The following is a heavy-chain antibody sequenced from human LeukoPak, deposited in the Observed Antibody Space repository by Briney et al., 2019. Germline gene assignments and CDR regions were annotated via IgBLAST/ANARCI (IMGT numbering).Heavy chain of an antibody. CDR1: GGSFSGYY. V-gene: IGHV4-34*01. CDR2: INHSGST. J-gene: IGHJ5*02. Sequence: PSETLSLTCAVYGGSFSGYYWSWIRQPPGKGLEWIGEINHSGSTNYNPSPKSRVTISVDTSKNQFSLKLSSVTAADTAVYYCARRVVVAANWFDPWGQGTLVTVSS. D-gene: IGHD2-15*01. CDR3: ARRVVVAANWFDP.